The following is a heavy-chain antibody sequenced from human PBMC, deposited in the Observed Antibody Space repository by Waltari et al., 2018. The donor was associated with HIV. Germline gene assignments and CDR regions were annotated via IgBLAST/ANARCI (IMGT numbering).Heavy chain of an antibody. CDR3: ARADLGQMEYYYYGMDV. Sequence: QVQLQESGPGLVKPSETLSLTCTVSGGSISSYYWSWIRPPPGKGLEWIGYIYYSGSTNYNPSLKSRVTISVDTSKNQFSLKLSSVTAADTAVYYCARADLGQMEYYYYGMDVWGQGTTVTVSS. J-gene: IGHJ6*02. CDR1: GGSISSYY. V-gene: IGHV4-59*01. D-gene: IGHD3-16*01. CDR2: IYYSGST.